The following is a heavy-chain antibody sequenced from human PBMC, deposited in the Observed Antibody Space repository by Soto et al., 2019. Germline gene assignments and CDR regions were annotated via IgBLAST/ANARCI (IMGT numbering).Heavy chain of an antibody. CDR1: GDSITSYY. Sequence: QVQLQESGPGLVKPSQTLSLSCTVSGDSITSYYLSWIRQPPGKGLEWIGYIYYSGGTSYNPSLKRRVTISVDTSKKQFSLRLNSVTAADTAVYYCARVQRLELVVDFWGQGTLVTVSS. V-gene: IGHV4-59*01. J-gene: IGHJ4*02. D-gene: IGHD1-7*01. CDR2: IYYSGGT. CDR3: ARVQRLELVVDF.